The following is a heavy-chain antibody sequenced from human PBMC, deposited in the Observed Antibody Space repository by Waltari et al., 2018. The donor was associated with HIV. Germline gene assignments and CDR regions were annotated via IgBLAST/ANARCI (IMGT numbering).Heavy chain of an antibody. D-gene: IGHD2-2*02. J-gene: IGHJ6*02. CDR2: TYSGGST. V-gene: IGHV3-53*01. CDR3: ARAVVPGRIPHYYYAMDV. CDR1: GFTVSSNF. Sequence: EVQLVESGGDLIQPGGSLRLSCAASGFTVSSNFMRWFRQAPGKGVAWVSRTYSGGSTYYANSVQGRFTVSRDISKNTLYLQMSGLGGDDTAVYYCARAVVPGRIPHYYYAMDVWGQGTTVTVSS.